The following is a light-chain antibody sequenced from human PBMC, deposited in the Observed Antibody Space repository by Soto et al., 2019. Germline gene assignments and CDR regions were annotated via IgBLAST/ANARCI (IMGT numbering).Light chain of an antibody. J-gene: IGLJ1*01. CDR2: DVT. Sequence: QSALTQPASVSGSPGQSITISCTGTSSDVGGYNSVSWYQQHPGKAPKLILYDVTDRPSGVSYRFSASRSDKTASLTISGLQAEDEAAYYCCSYALSSSYVFGTGTKVTVL. CDR1: SSDVGGYNS. CDR3: CSYALSSSYV. V-gene: IGLV2-14*01.